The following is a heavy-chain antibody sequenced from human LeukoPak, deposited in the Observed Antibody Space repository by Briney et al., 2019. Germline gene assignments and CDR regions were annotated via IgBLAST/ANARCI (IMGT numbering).Heavy chain of an antibody. CDR2: ISYDGSNK. J-gene: IGHJ4*02. CDR1: GFTFSSYG. D-gene: IGHD3-10*01. Sequence: GGSLRLSCAASGFTFSSYGMHWVRQAPGKGLEWVAVISYDGSNKYYADSVKGRFTTSRDNSKNTLYLQMNSLRAEDTAVYYCAKAYYYGSGSSPYYFDYWGQGTLVTVSS. CDR3: AKAYYYGSGSSPYYFDY. V-gene: IGHV3-30*18.